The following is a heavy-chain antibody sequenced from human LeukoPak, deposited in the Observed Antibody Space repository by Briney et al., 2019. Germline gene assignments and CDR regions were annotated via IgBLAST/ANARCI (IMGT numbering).Heavy chain of an antibody. Sequence: PSQTLSLTCTVSGGSISSSSYYWGWIRQPPGKGLEWIGSIYYSGSTYYNPSLKSRVTISVDTSKNQFSLKLSSVTAADTAVYYCARDRMVRGVIDKRPSDYWGQGTLVTVSS. CDR1: GGSISSSSYY. CDR2: IYYSGST. V-gene: IGHV4-39*07. CDR3: ARDRMVRGVIDKRPSDY. J-gene: IGHJ4*02. D-gene: IGHD3-10*01.